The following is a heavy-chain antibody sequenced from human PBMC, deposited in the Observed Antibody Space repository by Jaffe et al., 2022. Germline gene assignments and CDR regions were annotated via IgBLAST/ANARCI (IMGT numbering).Heavy chain of an antibody. CDR2: INPSGGST. D-gene: IGHD3-9*01. V-gene: IGHV1-46*01. CDR3: ARAPNVLRYFDWPQEAFDY. J-gene: IGHJ4*02. CDR1: GYTFTSYY. Sequence: QVQLVQSGAEVKKPGASVKVSCKASGYTFTSYYMHWVRQAPGQGLEWMGIINPSGGSTSYAQKFQGRVTMTRDTSTSTVYMELSSLRSEDTAVYYCARAPNVLRYFDWPQEAFDYWGQGTLVTVSS.